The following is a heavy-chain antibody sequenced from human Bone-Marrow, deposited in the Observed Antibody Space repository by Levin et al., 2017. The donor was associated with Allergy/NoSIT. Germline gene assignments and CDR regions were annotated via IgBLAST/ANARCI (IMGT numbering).Heavy chain of an antibody. CDR2: IYSGGES. D-gene: IGHD3-10*02. J-gene: IGHJ4*02. Sequence: GESLKISCAASGVTVSNNYMAWVRQAPGRGLEWVSLIYSGGESRYADSVRGRFTISRDSSTNTVYLEMKSLRAEDTDIYYCARNVPVTDLGYWGRGTLVTVSS. V-gene: IGHV3-53*01. CDR1: GVTVSNNY. CDR3: ARNVPVTDLGY.